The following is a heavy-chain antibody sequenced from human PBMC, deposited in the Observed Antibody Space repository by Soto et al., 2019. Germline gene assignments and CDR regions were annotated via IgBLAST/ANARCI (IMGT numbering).Heavy chain of an antibody. J-gene: IGHJ6*02. D-gene: IGHD5-18*01. CDR3: ARGGYSYGNYGMDV. CDR2: MNHNSGNT. Sequence: ASVKVSCKASGYTFTSYDINWVRQATGQGLEWMGWMNHNSGNTGYAQKFQGRVTMTRNTSISTAYMELSSLRSEDTAVYYCARGGYSYGNYGMDVWGQGTTVTVS. V-gene: IGHV1-8*01. CDR1: GYTFTSYD.